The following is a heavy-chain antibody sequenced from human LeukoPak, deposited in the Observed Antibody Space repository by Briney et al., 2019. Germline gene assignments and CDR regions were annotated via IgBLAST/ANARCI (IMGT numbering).Heavy chain of an antibody. D-gene: IGHD1-14*01. J-gene: IGHJ2*01. CDR3: ARRGSGASLEYYFDL. V-gene: IGHV4-59*08. CDR1: GGSISSYH. CDR2: IYYSGNT. Sequence: SETLSLTCTVSGGSISSYHWSWIRQPPGKGLEWIGNIYYSGNTNSNPSLNSRVTISVDTSKNQFSLKLSSVTAADTAVYYCARRGSGASLEYYFDLWGRGTLVTVSS.